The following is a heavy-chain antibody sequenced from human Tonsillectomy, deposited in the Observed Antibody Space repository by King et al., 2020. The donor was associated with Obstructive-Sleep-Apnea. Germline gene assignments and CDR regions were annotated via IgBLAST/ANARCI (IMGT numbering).Heavy chain of an antibody. J-gene: IGHJ4*02. D-gene: IGHD3-22*01. CDR3: ARGREYYYDSSAYIDY. CDR2: IYYSGST. Sequence: VQLQESGPGLVKPSQTLSLTCTVSGGSINSGGYYWPWIRQHPGKGLEWIGYIYYSGSTSYNPSLKSRVSISVDTSKNQFSLRLSSVTAADTAVYSCARGREYYYDSSAYIDYWGQGTLVTVSS. V-gene: IGHV4-31*03. CDR1: GGSINSGGYY.